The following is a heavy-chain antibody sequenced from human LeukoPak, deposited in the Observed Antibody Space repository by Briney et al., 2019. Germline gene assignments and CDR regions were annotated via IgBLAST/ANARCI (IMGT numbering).Heavy chain of an antibody. D-gene: IGHD3-3*01. Sequence: SETLSLTCTVSGGSISSGDYYWSWIRQPPGKGLEWIGYIYYSGSTYYNPSLKSRVTISVDTSKNQFSLKLSSVTAADTAVYYCARHNYDFWSGFLGPVDYWGQGTLVTVSS. CDR3: ARHNYDFWSGFLGPVDY. V-gene: IGHV4-39*01. J-gene: IGHJ4*02. CDR1: GGSISSGDYY. CDR2: IYYSGST.